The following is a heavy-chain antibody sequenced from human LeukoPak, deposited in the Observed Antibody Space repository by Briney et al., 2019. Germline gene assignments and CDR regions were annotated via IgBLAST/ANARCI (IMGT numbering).Heavy chain of an antibody. D-gene: IGHD6-19*01. CDR3: ARGVAGTPLTDY. V-gene: IGHV1-2*02. CDR1: GYTFTGYF. Sequence: ASVKVSCRSSGYTFTGYFVHWVRQAPGQGLEWMGWINPNSGGTNYARKFQGRVTMTRDTSISIAYMELSRLRSDDTAVYHCARGVAGTPLTDYWGQGTLVTVSS. CDR2: INPNSGGT. J-gene: IGHJ4*02.